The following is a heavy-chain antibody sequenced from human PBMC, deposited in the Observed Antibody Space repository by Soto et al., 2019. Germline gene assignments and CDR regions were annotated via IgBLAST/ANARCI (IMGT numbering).Heavy chain of an antibody. J-gene: IGHJ4*02. CDR2: IYYSGST. CDR1: GGSINSGGYY. D-gene: IGHD6-13*01. V-gene: IGHV4-31*03. CDR3: ARGWEQQLGYFDY. Sequence: SETLSLTCTVSGGSINSGGYYWSWIRQHPGKGLEWIGYIYYSGSTYYNPSLKSRVTISVDTSKNQFSLKLSSVTAADTAVYYCARGWEQQLGYFDYWGQGTLVTVSS.